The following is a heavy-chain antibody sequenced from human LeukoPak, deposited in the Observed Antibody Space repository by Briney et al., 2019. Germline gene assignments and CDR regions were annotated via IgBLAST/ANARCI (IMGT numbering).Heavy chain of an antibody. CDR1: GFTFSSYG. CDR2: ISYDGSNK. D-gene: IGHD5-18*01. J-gene: IGHJ4*02. CDR3: AKEGTAMVLDY. V-gene: IGHV3-30*18. Sequence: GGSLRLSCAASGFTFSSYGMHWVRQAPGKGLEWVAVISYDGSNKYYADSVKGRFTISRDNSKNTLYLQMNSLRAEDTAVYYCAKEGTAMVLDYWGQGTLVTVSS.